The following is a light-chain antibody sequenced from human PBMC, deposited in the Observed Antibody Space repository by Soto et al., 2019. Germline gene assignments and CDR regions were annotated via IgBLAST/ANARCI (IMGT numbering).Light chain of an antibody. V-gene: IGLV2-14*01. CDR2: EVS. J-gene: IGLJ1*01. CDR3: CSYASSTTLYV. Sequence: QSVLTQPASVSGSLGQSITISCTGTNSDVGGYNYVSWYQQHPGKAPTLIIYEVSNRPSGVSNRFSGSKSGNTASLTISGLQTEDEAHYYCCSYASSTTLYVFGTGTKVTVL. CDR1: NSDVGGYNY.